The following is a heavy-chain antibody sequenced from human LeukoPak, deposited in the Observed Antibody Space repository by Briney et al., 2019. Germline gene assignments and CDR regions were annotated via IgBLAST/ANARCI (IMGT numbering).Heavy chain of an antibody. CDR3: ARESMGRAVDI. CDR2: ISSGSNYI. D-gene: IGHD3-10*01. V-gene: IGHV3-21*01. Sequence: GGSLRLSCAASAFTFSSYSMNWVRQAPGKGPEWVSSISSGSNYIYYADSVKGRFTISRDNAKNSLYLQMNSLRVEDTAVYYCARESMGRAVDIWGQGTMVTVSS. CDR1: AFTFSSYS. J-gene: IGHJ3*02.